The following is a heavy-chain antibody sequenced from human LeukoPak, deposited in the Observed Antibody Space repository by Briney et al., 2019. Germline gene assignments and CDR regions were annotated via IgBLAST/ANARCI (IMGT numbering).Heavy chain of an antibody. Sequence: ASVKVSCKASGYTFTSYGISWVRQAPGQGLEWMGLINPSGGGTNYAQKFQGRVTMTRDTSTSTVYMELSSLRSDDTAVYYCARVLNGYNIRDYFDYWGQGTLVTVSS. J-gene: IGHJ4*02. V-gene: IGHV1-46*01. CDR2: INPSGGGT. D-gene: IGHD5-24*01. CDR3: ARVLNGYNIRDYFDY. CDR1: GYTFTSYG.